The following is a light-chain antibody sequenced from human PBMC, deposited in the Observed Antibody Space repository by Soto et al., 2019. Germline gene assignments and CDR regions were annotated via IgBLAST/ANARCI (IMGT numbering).Light chain of an antibody. J-gene: IGLJ2*01. Sequence: QSVLTQPPSASGTPGQTMAISCSGGSSNIGSHTVNWYQQLPGTAPRLLIYSNTQRPSGGPYRFSGSKSGSSASLDISGLQSEYEGGYYRQAWDDSLNGVVFGGGTKLTVL. CDR3: QAWDDSLNGVV. CDR2: SNT. V-gene: IGLV1-44*01. CDR1: SSNIGSHT.